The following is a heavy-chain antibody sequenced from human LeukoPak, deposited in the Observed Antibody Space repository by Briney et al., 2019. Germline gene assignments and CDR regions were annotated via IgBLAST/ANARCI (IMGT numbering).Heavy chain of an antibody. J-gene: IGHJ4*02. CDR3: ARDRRVGATTYFDY. V-gene: IGHV3-64*02. CDR1: GGSFSDSV. D-gene: IGHD1-26*01. CDR2: SSNYGGNT. Sequence: GGSLRLSCAASGGSFSDSVMHWVRQAPGKGLEYVGASSNYGGNTYYADSMKGRFTISRDNSKNTVFLQMGSLRVEDTGVYYCARDRRVGATTYFDYWGQGTLVTVSS.